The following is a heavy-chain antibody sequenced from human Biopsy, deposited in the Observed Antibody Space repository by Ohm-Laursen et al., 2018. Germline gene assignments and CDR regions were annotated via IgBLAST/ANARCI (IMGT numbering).Heavy chain of an antibody. Sequence: VSLTCAVSGYSISSDYRWGWIRQAPGKTLEWLGNIFKDGNTHYNPSLRSRLIISIDTSKSQFSLMMTSVSGADTAVYFCARVGSGWAPFDKWGPGTLVTVSS. J-gene: IGHJ4*02. D-gene: IGHD6-19*01. V-gene: IGHV4-38-2*01. CDR1: GYSISSDYR. CDR2: IFKDGNT. CDR3: ARVGSGWAPFDK.